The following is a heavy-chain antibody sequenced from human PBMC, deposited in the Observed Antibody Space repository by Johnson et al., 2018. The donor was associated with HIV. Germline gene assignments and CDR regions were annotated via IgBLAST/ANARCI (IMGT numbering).Heavy chain of an antibody. CDR3: ARALAAAGRTFDI. V-gene: IGHV3-15*01. CDR2: IKSKTDGGTT. Sequence: DVQVVESGGGLVKPGGSLRLSCAASGFTFSNAWMSWVRQAPGKGLEWVGRIKSKTDGGTTDYAAPVKGRFTISRDDSKNTLYLQMNSLRAEDTAVYYCARALAAAGRTFDIWGQGTMVTVSS. D-gene: IGHD6-13*01. J-gene: IGHJ3*02. CDR1: GFTFSNAW.